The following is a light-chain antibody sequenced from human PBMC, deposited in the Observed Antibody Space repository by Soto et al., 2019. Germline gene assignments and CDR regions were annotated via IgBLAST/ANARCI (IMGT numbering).Light chain of an antibody. CDR2: QDS. CDR1: KLGDKY. CDR3: QAWDSSTAV. V-gene: IGLV3-1*01. J-gene: IGLJ2*01. Sequence: SYELTQPPSVSVSPGQTASITCSGDKLGDKYACWYQQKPGQSTVLVIYQDSKRPSGIPERFSGSNSGNTATLTISGTQAIDEADYYCQAWDSSTAVFGGGTELTVL.